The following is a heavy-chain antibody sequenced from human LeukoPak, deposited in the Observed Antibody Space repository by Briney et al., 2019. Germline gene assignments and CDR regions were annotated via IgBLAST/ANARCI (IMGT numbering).Heavy chain of an antibody. V-gene: IGHV3-11*01. CDR3: ARGFGGYEDY. Sequence: GGSLRLSCAASGFTFSDSYMTWIRQAPGKGLEGISYISTSGGTTYYADSLKGRLTISRDNAKNSLYLQMNSLRVEDTAVYYCARGFGGYEDYWGQGTLVTVSS. CDR2: ISTSGGTT. J-gene: IGHJ4*02. CDR1: GFTFSDSY. D-gene: IGHD5-12*01.